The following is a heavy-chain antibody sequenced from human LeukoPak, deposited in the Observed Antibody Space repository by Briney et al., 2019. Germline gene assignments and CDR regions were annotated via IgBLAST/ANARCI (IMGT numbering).Heavy chain of an antibody. V-gene: IGHV3-23*01. CDR2: ISGSGGST. Sequence: GGPLRLSCAASGFTFSSYAMSWVRQAPGKGLEWVSAISGSGGSTYYADSVKGRFTISRDNSKNTLYLQMNSLRAEDTAVYYCARNILGYCSGGSCYSVPDYWGQGTLVTVSS. CDR3: ARNILGYCSGGSCYSVPDY. CDR1: GFTFSSYA. D-gene: IGHD2-15*01. J-gene: IGHJ4*02.